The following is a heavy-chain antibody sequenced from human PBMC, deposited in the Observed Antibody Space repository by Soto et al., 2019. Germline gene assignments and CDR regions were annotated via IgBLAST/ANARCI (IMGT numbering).Heavy chain of an antibody. D-gene: IGHD6-6*01. CDR3: AGAQSSPSPDY. Sequence: SETLSLTCAVYGGSFSGYYWSWIRQPPGKGLEWIGEINHSGSTNYNPSLKSRVTISVDTSKNQFSLKLSSVTAADTAVYYCAGAQSSPSPDYWGQGTLVTVSS. V-gene: IGHV4-34*01. CDR2: INHSGST. J-gene: IGHJ4*02. CDR1: GGSFSGYY.